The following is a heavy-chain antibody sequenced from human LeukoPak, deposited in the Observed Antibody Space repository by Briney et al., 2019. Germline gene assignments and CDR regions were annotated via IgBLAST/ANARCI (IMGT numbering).Heavy chain of an antibody. J-gene: IGHJ4*02. CDR3: VRTPPNWGFDY. CDR2: MSPNSGDT. Sequence: ASVTVSCTASGYTFTTHDINWVRQATGQGLEWLGWMSPNSGDTGYAQKFQGRVTMTSDSSISTAYMELSSLRSEDTAIYYCVRTPPNWGFDYWGQGTLVTVSS. CDR1: GYTFTTHD. V-gene: IGHV1-8*01. D-gene: IGHD7-27*01.